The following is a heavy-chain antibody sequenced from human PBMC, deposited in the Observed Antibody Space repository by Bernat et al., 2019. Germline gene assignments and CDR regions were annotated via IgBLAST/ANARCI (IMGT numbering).Heavy chain of an antibody. Sequence: QVQLQESGPGLVKPSETLSLTCTVSGGSISSYYWSWIRQPPGKGLEWIGYIYYSGSTNYNPSLKSRVTISVDTSKNQFSLKLSSVTAADTAVYYCARTSVYSRTFDYWGQGTLVTVSS. V-gene: IGHV4-59*01. CDR1: GGSISSYY. CDR2: IYYSGST. CDR3: ARTSVYSRTFDY. J-gene: IGHJ4*02. D-gene: IGHD6-13*01.